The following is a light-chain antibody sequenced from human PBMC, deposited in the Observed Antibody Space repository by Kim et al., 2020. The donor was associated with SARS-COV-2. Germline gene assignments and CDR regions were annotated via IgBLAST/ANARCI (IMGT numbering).Light chain of an antibody. V-gene: IGLV2-18*02. CDR1: TSDVGTYNR. J-gene: IGLJ1*01. CDR2: EVI. CDR3: SSWTSGNTHV. Sequence: QSALTQPPSVSGSPGQSVTISCTGTTSDVGTYNRVSWYQQPSGTAPKLIISEVINRPSGVPDRFSGSKSGNTASLTIAGLQVEDEADYYCSSWTSGNTHVFGTGTKVTVL.